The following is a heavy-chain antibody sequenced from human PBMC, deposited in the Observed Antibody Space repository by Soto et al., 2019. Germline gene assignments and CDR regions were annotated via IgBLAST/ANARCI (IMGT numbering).Heavy chain of an antibody. V-gene: IGHV3-64D*06. Sequence: GGSMRLSCSASGFTFSEYSMHWVRQAPGKGLQYVSTISSDGDITYYADSVKGRFTISRDNSKNTLYLQMNSLRPEDTAVYYCVKVSTFYDILTGYYSTNFFDPWGQGTLVTSPQ. CDR2: ISSDGDIT. D-gene: IGHD3-9*01. J-gene: IGHJ5*02. CDR1: GFTFSEYS. CDR3: VKVSTFYDILTGYYSTNFFDP.